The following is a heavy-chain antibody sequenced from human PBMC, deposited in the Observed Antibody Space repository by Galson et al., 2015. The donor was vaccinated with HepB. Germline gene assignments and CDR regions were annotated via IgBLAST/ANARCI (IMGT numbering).Heavy chain of an antibody. CDR2: FYFTGRT. D-gene: IGHD6-19*01. J-gene: IGHJ4*01. CDR1: GASISNQIDY. V-gene: IGHV4-39*01. Sequence: ETLSLTCNVSGASISNQIDYWGWIRQPPGKGLEWIASFYFTGRTHYNPSLKSRVTMSGDTSKNQFSLKLTSVTDADTAVYYCARQGEWLVFDSWGRGTLVVVSS. CDR3: ARQGEWLVFDS.